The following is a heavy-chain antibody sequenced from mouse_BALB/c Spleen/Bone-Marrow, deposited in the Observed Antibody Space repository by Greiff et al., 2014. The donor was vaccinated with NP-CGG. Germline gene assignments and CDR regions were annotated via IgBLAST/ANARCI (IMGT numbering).Heavy chain of an antibody. Sequence: VQLVESGAELAKPGASVKMSCKASGYTFTSYWMHWVKQRPGQGLEWIGYINPSTGYTEYNQKFKDKATLTADKSSSTAYMQLSSLISEDSAVYYCARYDYDDWFAYWGQGTLVTVSA. CDR1: GYTFTSYW. J-gene: IGHJ3*01. CDR2: INPSTGYT. V-gene: IGHV1-7*01. D-gene: IGHD2-4*01. CDR3: ARYDYDDWFAY.